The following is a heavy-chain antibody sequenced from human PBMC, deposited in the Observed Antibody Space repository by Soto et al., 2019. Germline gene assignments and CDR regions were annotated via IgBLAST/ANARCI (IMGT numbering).Heavy chain of an antibody. CDR3: ARDWVNVIASYYYMDV. CDR1: GFTFSSYW. V-gene: IGHV3-7*01. Sequence: GGSLRLSCAASGFTFSSYWMSWVRQAPGKGLEWVANIKQDGSEKYYVDSVKGRFTISRDNAKNSLYLQMNSLRAEDTAVYYCARDWVNVIASYYYMDVLGKGTTVTVSS. CDR2: IKQDGSEK. J-gene: IGHJ6*03. D-gene: IGHD3-16*02.